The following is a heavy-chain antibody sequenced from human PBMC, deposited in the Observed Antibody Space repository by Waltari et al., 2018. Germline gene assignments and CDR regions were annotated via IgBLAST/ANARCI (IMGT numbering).Heavy chain of an antibody. CDR3: ARKSSCSRTSCYPFDY. J-gene: IGHJ4*02. V-gene: IGHV4-39*01. CDR2: IYYSGST. CDR1: GGSISSSSYY. Sequence: QLQLQESGPGLVKPSETLSLTCTVSGGSISSSSYYWGWIRQPPGKGLEWIGSIYYSGSTYYNPSLKGRVTISVDTSKNQFSLKLGFGTAAETAVYYCARKSSCSRTSCYPFDYWGQGTLVTVSS. D-gene: IGHD2-2*01.